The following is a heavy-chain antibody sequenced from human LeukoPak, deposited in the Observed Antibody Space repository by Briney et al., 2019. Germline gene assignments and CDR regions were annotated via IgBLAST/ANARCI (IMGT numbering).Heavy chain of an antibody. CDR2: IIPIFGTA. CDR3: ATIGGVPAANAFDI. D-gene: IGHD2-2*01. J-gene: IGHJ3*02. Sequence: SVKVSCKASGYTFTSYYMHWVRQAPGQGLEWMGGIIPIFGTANYAQKFQGRVTITADESTSTAYMELSSLRSEDTAVYYCATIGGVPAANAFDIWGQGTMVTVSS. V-gene: IGHV1-69*13. CDR1: GYTFTSYY.